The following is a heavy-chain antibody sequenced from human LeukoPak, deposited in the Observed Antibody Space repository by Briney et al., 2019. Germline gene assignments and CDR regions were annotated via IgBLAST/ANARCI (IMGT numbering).Heavy chain of an antibody. CDR3: ARESELRYFDWLVYYYYGMDV. J-gene: IGHJ6*02. V-gene: IGHV1-2*06. D-gene: IGHD3-9*01. CDR1: GGTFSSYA. CDR2: INPNSGGT. Sequence: ASVKVSCKASGGTFSSYAISWVRQAPGQGLEWMGRINPNSGGTNYAQKFQGRVTMTRDTSISTAYMELSRLRSDDTAVYYCARESELRYFDWLVYYYYGMDVWGQGTTVTVSS.